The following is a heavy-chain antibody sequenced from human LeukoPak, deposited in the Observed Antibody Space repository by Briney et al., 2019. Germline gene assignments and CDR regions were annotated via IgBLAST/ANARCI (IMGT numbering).Heavy chain of an antibody. V-gene: IGHV4-59*01. D-gene: IGHD6-13*01. J-gene: IGHJ4*02. CDR2: IYYSGST. CDR3: ARFSRAAAGTQRYFDY. CDR1: GGSISSYY. Sequence: SQTLSLTCTVSGGSISSYYWSWIRQPPGKGLEWIGYIYYSGSTNYNPSLKSRVTISVDTSKNQFSLKLSSVTAADTAVYYCARFSRAAAGTQRYFDYWGQGTLVTVSS.